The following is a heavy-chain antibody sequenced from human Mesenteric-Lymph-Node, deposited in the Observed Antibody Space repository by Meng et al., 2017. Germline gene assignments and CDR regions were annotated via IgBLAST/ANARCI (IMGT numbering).Heavy chain of an antibody. D-gene: IGHD3-22*01. J-gene: IGHJ4*02. CDR2: INHDGST. CDR1: RGTSSPHD. V-gene: IGHV4-34*02. Sequence: QGQFQQWGAQQLRPSDTLPPSRAVYRGTSSPHDWNWLRRPPGKGLEWIGEINHDGSTNYTPSLKSRVTISVDTPKNHFSLKLTSVTAADTAVYYCATFYNNSGYYSDYWCQGTLVTVVS. CDR3: ATFYNNSGYYSDY.